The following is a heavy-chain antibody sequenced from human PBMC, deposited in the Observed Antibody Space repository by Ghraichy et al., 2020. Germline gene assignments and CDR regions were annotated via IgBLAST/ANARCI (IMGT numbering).Heavy chain of an antibody. D-gene: IGHD4-17*01. CDR2: IYPGDSDT. V-gene: IGHV5-51*01. J-gene: IGHJ4*02. CDR3: ARHSLASSTVTTTFVDY. Sequence: GESLNITCKGSGYSFTSYWIGWVRQMPGKGLEWMGIIYPGDSDTRYSPSFQGQVTISADKSISTAYLQWSSLKASDTAMYYCARHSLASSTVTTTFVDYWGQGTLVTVSS. CDR1: GYSFTSYW.